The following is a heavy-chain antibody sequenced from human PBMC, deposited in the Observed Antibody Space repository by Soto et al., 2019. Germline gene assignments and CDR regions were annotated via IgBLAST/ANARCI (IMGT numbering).Heavy chain of an antibody. CDR3: ARDVSGSYFADAFDI. CDR1: GYTITSYG. J-gene: IGHJ3*02. CDR2: ISAYNGNT. Sequence: ASVKVSCKASGYTITSYGSSWVRQAPGQGLEWMGWISAYNGNTNYAQKLQGRVTMTTDTSTSTAYMELRSLRSDDTAVYYCARDVSGSYFADAFDIWGQGTMVTVSS. V-gene: IGHV1-18*01. D-gene: IGHD1-26*01.